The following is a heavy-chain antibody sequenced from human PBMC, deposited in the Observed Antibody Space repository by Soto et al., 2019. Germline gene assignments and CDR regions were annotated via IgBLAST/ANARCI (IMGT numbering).Heavy chain of an antibody. CDR2: INAGNGKT. Sequence: QVQLVQSGAEVKKPGASVKVSCKASGYTFNSYVLHWVRQAPGQSREWMGWINAGNGKTKYSQKLQGRLTFARDTSASTAYMELSSLRSEDTAVYYCARDNVGGDLHKGELDYWGQGTLVTVSS. CDR1: GYTFNSYV. V-gene: IGHV1-3*01. CDR3: ARDNVGGDLHKGELDY. J-gene: IGHJ4*02. D-gene: IGHD3-10*01.